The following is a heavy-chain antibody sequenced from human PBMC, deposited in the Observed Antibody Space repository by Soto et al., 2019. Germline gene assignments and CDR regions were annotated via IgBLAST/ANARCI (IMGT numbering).Heavy chain of an antibody. D-gene: IGHD3-10*01. V-gene: IGHV5-51*01. CDR1: GYSFTSYW. J-gene: IGHJ6*02. CDR2: IYPGDSDT. Sequence: PGESLKISCKGSGYSFTSYWIGWVRQMPGKGLEWMGIIYPGDSDTRYSPSFQGQVTISADKSISTAYLQWSSLKASDTAMYYCTRLLRVSDYYGSGSYPTNYYYYGMDVWGQGTTVTVSS. CDR3: TRLLRVSDYYGSGSYPTNYYYYGMDV.